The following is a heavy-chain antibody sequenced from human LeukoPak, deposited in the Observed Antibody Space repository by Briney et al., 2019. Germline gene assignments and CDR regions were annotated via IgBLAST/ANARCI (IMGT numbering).Heavy chain of an antibody. J-gene: IGHJ5*01. CDR1: GGSVSSNY. CDR3: ARRGGGGSYFFWFDS. Sequence: RPSETLSLTCNVSGGSVSSNYWTWIRQPPGEGLELIGYISTTRSTHYTSSFRGRVSISLDTTQNLVSLELNSVTAADTAVYYCARRGGGGSYFFWFDSWGQGSRVTVSS. D-gene: IGHD1-26*01. CDR2: ISTTRST. V-gene: IGHV4-4*08.